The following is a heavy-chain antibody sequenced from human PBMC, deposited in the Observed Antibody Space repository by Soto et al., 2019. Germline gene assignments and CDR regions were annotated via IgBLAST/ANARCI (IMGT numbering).Heavy chain of an antibody. CDR2: IIPIFGTA. J-gene: IGHJ3*02. V-gene: IGHV1-69*08. CDR3: AYGGYCRSSSCYNAFDI. Sequence: QVQLVQSGAEVKKPGSSVKVSCKASGGTFSSYTISWVRQAPGQGLEWMGRIIPIFGTANYAQKFQGRVTSTVNKTTNKANRELNMERCEDRAVYYCAYGGYCRSSSCYNAFDIWGQGTMVTVSS. CDR1: GGTFSSYT. D-gene: IGHD2-2*02.